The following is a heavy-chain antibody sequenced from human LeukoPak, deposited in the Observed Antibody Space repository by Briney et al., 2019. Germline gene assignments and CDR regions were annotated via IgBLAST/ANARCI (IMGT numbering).Heavy chain of an antibody. V-gene: IGHV1-3*01. CDR2: INSGNGNT. J-gene: IGHJ4*02. Sequence: VSVKVSCKACGHTFTSYAMHWVRQASGQGLEGMGCINSGNGNTKYSQKFQDRVTITRDTSASTAYMELSSLRSEDTAVYYCASSVAGTWGHWGQGAMVTVCS. D-gene: IGHD6-19*01. CDR3: ASSVAGTWGH. CDR1: GHTFTSYA.